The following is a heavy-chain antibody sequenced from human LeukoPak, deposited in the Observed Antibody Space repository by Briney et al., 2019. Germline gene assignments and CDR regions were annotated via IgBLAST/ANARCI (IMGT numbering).Heavy chain of an antibody. CDR3: AKVGNSWYYFDY. CDR1: GFTFSSYG. V-gene: IGHV3-30*18. D-gene: IGHD6-13*01. CDR2: ISYDGTNK. J-gene: IGHJ4*02. Sequence: SGGSLRLSCAASGFTFSSYGMHWVRQAPGKGLEWVAVISYDGTNKYSADSVKGRFTISRGNSKNTLYLQMNSLRAEDTAVYYCAKVGNSWYYFDYWGQGTLVTVSS.